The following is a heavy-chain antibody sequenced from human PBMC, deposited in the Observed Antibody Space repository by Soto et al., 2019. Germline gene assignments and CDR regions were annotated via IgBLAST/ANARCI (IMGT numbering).Heavy chain of an antibody. D-gene: IGHD6-6*01. Sequence: QVQLVQSGAEVKKPGASVKVSCKASGYTFTNYGIIWVRQAPGQGLEWLGWVSAYNGERRYAQRVQARDIMTTDTSTTTAYMELRSLRSDDTAVYYCSRGTSIPASGDYWGQGTLVTVSS. J-gene: IGHJ4*01. CDR3: SRGTSIPASGDY. CDR2: VSAYNGER. V-gene: IGHV1-18*01. CDR1: GYTFTNYG.